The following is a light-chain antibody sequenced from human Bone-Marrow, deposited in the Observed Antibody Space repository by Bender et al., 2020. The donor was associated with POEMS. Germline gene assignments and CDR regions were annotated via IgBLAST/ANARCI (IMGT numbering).Light chain of an antibody. V-gene: IGLV4-69*01. J-gene: IGLJ3*02. CDR2: LTSDGSY. Sequence: QLVLTQSPSASASLGASVKLTCTLSSGHSIYAIAWHQQQPEKGPRFLMKLTSDGSYRKGEGIPDRFSGSSSGAERYLTISSLQSEDEADYYCQTWGTGFSWVFGGGTKLTVL. CDR3: QTWGTGFSWV. CDR1: SGHSIYA.